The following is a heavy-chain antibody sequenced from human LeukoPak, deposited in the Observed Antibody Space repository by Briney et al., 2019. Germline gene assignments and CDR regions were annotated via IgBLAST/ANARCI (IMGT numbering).Heavy chain of an antibody. CDR2: MKRDGSEV. V-gene: IGHV3-7*01. D-gene: IGHD2-2*02. CDR1: GFTFSTYW. J-gene: IGHJ4*02. CDR3: ARYTEYYFDY. Sequence: PGGSLRLSCAASGFTFSTYWMTWVRQAPGKWLEWVANMKRDGSEVYYANSVKGHFTISRDNAKNSLYLQMNSLRAEDTAVYYCARYTEYYFDYWGQGTLVTVSS.